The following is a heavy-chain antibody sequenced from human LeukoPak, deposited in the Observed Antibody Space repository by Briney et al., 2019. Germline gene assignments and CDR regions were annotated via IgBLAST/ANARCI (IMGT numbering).Heavy chain of an antibody. CDR3: ARGPSTYPKCFDY. D-gene: IGHD2-2*01. V-gene: IGHV3-33*01. J-gene: IGHJ4*02. CDR2: IWYDGSNK. CDR1: GFNFSSFV. Sequence: GGSLRLSCAASGFNFSSFVMHWVRQAPGKGLEWVAVIWYDGSNKYYADSVKGRFTISRDNSKNTLYLKMNSLRAEDTAVYYCARGPSTYPKCFDYWGQGTLVTVSS.